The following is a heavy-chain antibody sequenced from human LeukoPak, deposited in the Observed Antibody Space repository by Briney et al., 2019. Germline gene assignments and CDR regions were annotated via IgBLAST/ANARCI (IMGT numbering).Heavy chain of an antibody. D-gene: IGHD3-3*01. CDR1: GGSVSSGSYY. V-gene: IGHV4-39*07. Sequence: SETLSLTCTVSGGSVSSGSYYWSWIRQPPGKGLEWIGEINHSGSTNYNPSLKSRVTISVDTSKNQFSLKLSSVTAADTAVYYCARGRAYYDFWSEIRFDPWGQGTLVTVSS. J-gene: IGHJ5*02. CDR3: ARGRAYYDFWSEIRFDP. CDR2: INHSGST.